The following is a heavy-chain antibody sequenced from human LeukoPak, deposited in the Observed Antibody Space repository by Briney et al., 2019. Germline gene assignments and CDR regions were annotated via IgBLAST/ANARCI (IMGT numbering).Heavy chain of an antibody. D-gene: IGHD3-10*01. CDR2: ISGSGGST. CDR1: GFTFSSYA. J-gene: IGHJ4*02. CDR3: AKDSVPYYYGSGSYPDY. Sequence: GGSLRLSCAASGFTFSSYAMSWVRQAPGKGLEWVSAISGSGGSTYYADSVKGRFTISRDNSKSTLYLQMNSLTAEDTAVYYCAKDSVPYYYGSGSYPDYWGQGTLVTVSS. V-gene: IGHV3-23*01.